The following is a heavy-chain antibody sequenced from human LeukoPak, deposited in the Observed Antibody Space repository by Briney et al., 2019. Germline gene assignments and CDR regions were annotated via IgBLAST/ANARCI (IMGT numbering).Heavy chain of an antibody. D-gene: IGHD4-23*01. Sequence: PGGSLRLSCAASGFAFSSQAMGWVRQAPGKGLEWVSVISDSGSITYYADSVKGRFTISRDNSKNTLYLQMNSLRAEDTAVYYCARDYSGNCDYWGQGTLVTVSS. CDR1: GFAFSSQA. J-gene: IGHJ4*02. CDR3: ARDYSGNCDY. CDR2: ISDSGSIT. V-gene: IGHV3-23*01.